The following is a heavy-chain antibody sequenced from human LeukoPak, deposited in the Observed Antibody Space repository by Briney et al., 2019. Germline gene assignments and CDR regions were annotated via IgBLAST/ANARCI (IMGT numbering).Heavy chain of an antibody. CDR2: IFSYTGQP. J-gene: IGHJ6*03. CDR3: ANVAKGRFFFYYMDV. Sequence: ASVKVSCKASGHTPNTYGFTWIRQAPGQGLEWIGWIFSYTGQPKYADKFQGRVTMTLDTSKTTAYLDLRSLRPDDTAVYFCANVAKGRFFFYYMDVWGEGTTVTVS. CDR1: GHTPNTYG. D-gene: IGHD3-3*01. V-gene: IGHV1-18*01.